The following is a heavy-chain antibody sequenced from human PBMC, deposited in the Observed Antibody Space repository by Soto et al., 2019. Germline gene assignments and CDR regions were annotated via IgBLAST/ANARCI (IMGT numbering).Heavy chain of an antibody. Sequence: PGGSLRLSCAASGFTFSSYAMHWVRQAPGKGLEWVTLISYDGTNKYYADSVKGRLTISRDNSKNTMYLQMNSLRAEDTAVYYCASSYYYDSSGNYKRAFDIWGRGTMVT. CDR2: ISYDGTNK. D-gene: IGHD3-22*01. CDR3: ASSYYYDSSGNYKRAFDI. CDR1: GFTFSSYA. V-gene: IGHV3-30*14. J-gene: IGHJ3*02.